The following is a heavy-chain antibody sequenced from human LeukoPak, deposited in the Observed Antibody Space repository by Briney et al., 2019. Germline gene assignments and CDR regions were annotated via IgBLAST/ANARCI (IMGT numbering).Heavy chain of an antibody. V-gene: IGHV3-23*01. CDR2: ISGSGGST. J-gene: IGHJ6*03. CDR1: GFTFSSYA. Sequence: GGSLRLSCAASGFTFSSYAMSWVRQAPGKGLEWVSAISGSGGSTYYADSVKGRFTISRDNSKNTLYLQMNSLRAEDTAVYYCARGPLHSSSQEYYYYYYMDVWGKGTTVTVSS. CDR3: ARGPLHSSSQEYYYYYYMDV. D-gene: IGHD6-6*01.